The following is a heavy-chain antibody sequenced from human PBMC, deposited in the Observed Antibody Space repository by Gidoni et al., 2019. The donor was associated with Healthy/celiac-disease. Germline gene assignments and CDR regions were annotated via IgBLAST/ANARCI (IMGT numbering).Heavy chain of an antibody. CDR3: ARTHYDFWSGYYPPFDY. V-gene: IGHV3-21*01. CDR1: GFTFSSYS. Sequence: EVQLVESGGGLVKPGGSLRLSCAASGFTFSSYSMNWVRQAPGKGLEWVSSISSSSSYIYYADSVKGRFTISRDNAKNSLYLQMNSLRAEDTAVYYCARTHYDFWSGYYPPFDYWGQGTLVTVSS. J-gene: IGHJ4*02. D-gene: IGHD3-3*01. CDR2: ISSSSSYI.